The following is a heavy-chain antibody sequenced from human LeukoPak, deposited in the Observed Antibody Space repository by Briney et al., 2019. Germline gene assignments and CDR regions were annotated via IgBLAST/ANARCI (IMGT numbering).Heavy chain of an antibody. D-gene: IGHD1-26*01. Sequence: SETLSLTCAVSGGSISSGGYSWSWIRQPPGKGLEWIGYIYHSGSTYYNPSLKSRVTIPVDRSKNQFSLKLSSVTAADTAVYYCAREVVGATRQRYWFDPWGQGTLVTVSS. CDR3: AREVVGATRQRYWFDP. J-gene: IGHJ5*02. CDR1: GGSISSGGYS. CDR2: IYHSGST. V-gene: IGHV4-30-2*01.